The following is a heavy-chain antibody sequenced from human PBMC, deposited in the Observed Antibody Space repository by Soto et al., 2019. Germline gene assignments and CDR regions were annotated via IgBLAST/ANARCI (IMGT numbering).Heavy chain of an antibody. CDR1: GGSFSGYY. CDR2: INHSGST. Sequence: SETLSLTCAVYGGSFSGYYWSWIRQPPGKGLEWIGEINHSGSTNYNPSLKSRVTISVDTSKNQFSLKLSSVTAADTAVYYCALAGVDYYYYMDVWGKGTTVTVSS. CDR3: ALAGVDYYYYMDV. J-gene: IGHJ6*03. D-gene: IGHD3-10*01. V-gene: IGHV4-34*01.